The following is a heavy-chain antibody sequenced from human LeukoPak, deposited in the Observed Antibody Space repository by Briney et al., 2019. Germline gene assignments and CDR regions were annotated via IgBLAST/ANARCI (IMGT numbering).Heavy chain of an antibody. CDR2: GYNSGAT. V-gene: IGHV4-61*02. J-gene: IGHJ5*02. Sequence: SQALSLMSTGWGGIRGTYYRSWIRQPAAKELEWIGWGYNSGATNYNPSLKSRVTISVDTSKNQFSLNLKYVTSADTAVYYCATGAAWRGANCLGPWGQRILV. D-gene: IGHD4/OR15-4a*01. CDR1: GGIRGTYY. CDR3: ATGAAWRGANCLGP.